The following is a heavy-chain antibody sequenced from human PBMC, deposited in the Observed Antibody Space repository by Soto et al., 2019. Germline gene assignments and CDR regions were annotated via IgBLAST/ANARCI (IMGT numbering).Heavy chain of an antibody. J-gene: IGHJ4*02. V-gene: IGHV4-34*01. Sequence: QVQLPQWGAALLRPSETLSLTCAVYGGSFSGYYWSWIRQPPGKGLQWIGKINHIGTTNYNPSLKSRVTISVDTSKNQFSLKLSSVTAADTAVYYCARFDSSGWYFDYWGQGNLVIVSS. CDR3: ARFDSSGWYFDY. CDR1: GGSFSGYY. CDR2: INHIGTT. D-gene: IGHD6-19*01.